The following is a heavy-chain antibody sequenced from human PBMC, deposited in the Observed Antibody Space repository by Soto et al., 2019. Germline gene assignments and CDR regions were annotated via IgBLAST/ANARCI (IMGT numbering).Heavy chain of an antibody. CDR1: GGSFTSSAYY. CDR3: ASSYGPPGQLEY. Sequence: QVQLRESGPRLVKPSQTLSLTCTVSGGSFTSSAYYWSWIRQLPGKGLEWIGYIYDSGITYYNPSLKSRVTISVDTSKTQFSLRLSSVTAADTAVYYCASSYGPPGQLEYWGQGTLVTVSS. V-gene: IGHV4-31*03. CDR2: IYDSGIT. D-gene: IGHD5-18*01. J-gene: IGHJ4*02.